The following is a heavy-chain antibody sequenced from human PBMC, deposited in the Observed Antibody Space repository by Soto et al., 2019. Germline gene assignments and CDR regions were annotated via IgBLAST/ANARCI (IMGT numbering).Heavy chain of an antibody. J-gene: IGHJ4*02. D-gene: IGHD3-22*01. V-gene: IGHV3-33*01. CDR3: AIDSDPTGHYSQFDF. CDR2: IWYDGNRK. Sequence: QVKLVESGGGVVQPGRSLRLSCVTSGFTFSTYGIHWVRQAPGKGLEWVTVIWYDGNRKYYADSVKGRFTISRDNSKNTVYLQMSSLRPEDTAVYYCAIDSDPTGHYSQFDFWGQGTLVTVSS. CDR1: GFTFSTYG.